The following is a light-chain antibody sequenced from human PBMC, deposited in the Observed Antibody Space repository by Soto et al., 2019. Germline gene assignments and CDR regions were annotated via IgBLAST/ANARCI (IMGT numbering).Light chain of an antibody. J-gene: IGKJ5*01. CDR2: GAS. V-gene: IGKV3-20*01. Sequence: EIVLTQSPGTVSLSPGERATLSCRASQSVSSIYLAWYQKKPGQAPRLLIYGASSRATDIPDRFSGSGSGTDFTLTITRLEPEDSAVYFCQQYTGPPTTFGQGTRLENK. CDR1: QSVSSIY. CDR3: QQYTGPPTT.